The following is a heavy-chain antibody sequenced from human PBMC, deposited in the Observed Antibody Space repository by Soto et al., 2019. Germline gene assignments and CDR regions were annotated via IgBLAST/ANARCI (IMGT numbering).Heavy chain of an antibody. CDR2: IYWDDDK. CDR1: GFSLSTSGVG. CDR3: ARLDPENNWLDP. V-gene: IGHV2-5*02. J-gene: IGHJ5*02. Sequence: QITLKESGPTLVKPTQTLTLTCTFSGFSLSTSGVGVGWIRQPPGKALEWLGLIYWDDDKRYSPSLKSRLTITKHTSKNQVVLTMTNMDPVDTATYYCARLDPENNWLDPWGQGTLVTVSS. D-gene: IGHD2-2*03.